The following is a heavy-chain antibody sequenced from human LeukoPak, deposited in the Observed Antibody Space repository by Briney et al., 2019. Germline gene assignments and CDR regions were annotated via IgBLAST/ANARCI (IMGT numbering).Heavy chain of an antibody. J-gene: IGHJ4*02. D-gene: IGHD6-6*01. CDR1: GYSFTSYW. Sequence: GESLKISCKGSGYSFTSYWIGWVRQMPGKGLEWMGIIYPGDSDTRYSPSFQGQVTISADKSISTAYLQWSSLKAPDTAMYYCALLVSSSSYYFDYWGQGTLVTVSS. CDR2: IYPGDSDT. CDR3: ALLVSSSSYYFDY. V-gene: IGHV5-51*01.